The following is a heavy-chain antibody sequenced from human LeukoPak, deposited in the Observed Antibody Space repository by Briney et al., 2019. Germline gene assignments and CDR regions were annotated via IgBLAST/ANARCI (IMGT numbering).Heavy chain of an antibody. V-gene: IGHV3-23*01. J-gene: IGHJ6*02. CDR2: ISGSGLST. CDR3: ARDYSSSWYAGYYYYGMDV. Sequence: PGGSLRLSCAASGFTFSSFAMSWVRQAPGKGLEGVSAISGSGLSTYYADSVKGRFTIPRDNSKNTLYLQMNSLRAEDTAVYYCARDYSSSWYAGYYYYGMDVWGQGTTVTVSS. D-gene: IGHD6-13*01. CDR1: GFTFSSFA.